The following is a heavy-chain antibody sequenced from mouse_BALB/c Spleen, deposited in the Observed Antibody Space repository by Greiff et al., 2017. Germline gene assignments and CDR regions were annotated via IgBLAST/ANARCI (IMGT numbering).Heavy chain of an antibody. V-gene: IGHV2-9*02. D-gene: IGHD2-2*01. CDR3: ARNYGSWFAY. CDR2: IWAGGST. CDR1: GFSLTSYG. J-gene: IGHJ3*01. Sequence: QVQLQQSGPGLVAPSQSLSITSTVSGFSLTSYGVHWVRQPPGKGLEWLGVIWAGGSTNYNSALMSRLSISKDNSKSQVFLKMNSLQTDDTAMYYCARNYGSWFAYWGQGTLVTVSA.